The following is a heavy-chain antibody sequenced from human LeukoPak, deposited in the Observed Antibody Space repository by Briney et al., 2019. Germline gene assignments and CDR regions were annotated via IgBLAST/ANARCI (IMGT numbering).Heavy chain of an antibody. Sequence: ASVKVSCKASGYTFTSYDINWVRQATGQGLEWMGWMNPNSGNTGYAQKFQGRVTMTRNTSISTAYMELGSLRSEDTAVYYCARGRAVTTPLGYYYYYMDVWGKGTTVTVSS. J-gene: IGHJ6*03. D-gene: IGHD4-11*01. V-gene: IGHV1-8*01. CDR3: ARGRAVTTPLGYYYYYMDV. CDR1: GYTFTSYD. CDR2: MNPNSGNT.